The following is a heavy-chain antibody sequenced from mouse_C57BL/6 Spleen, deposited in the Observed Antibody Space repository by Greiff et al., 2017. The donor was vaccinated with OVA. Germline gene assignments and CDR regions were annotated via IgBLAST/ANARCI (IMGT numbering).Heavy chain of an antibody. CDR2: INPNNGGT. CDR1: GYTFTDYY. V-gene: IGHV1-26*01. J-gene: IGHJ1*03. Sequence: VQLKQSGPELVKPGASVKISCKASGYTFTDYYMNWVKQSHGKSLEWIGDINPNNGGTSYNQKFKGKATLTVDKSSSTAYMELRSLTSEDSAVYYCARDDYGSTDVWGTGTTVTVSS. D-gene: IGHD1-1*01. CDR3: ARDDYGSTDV.